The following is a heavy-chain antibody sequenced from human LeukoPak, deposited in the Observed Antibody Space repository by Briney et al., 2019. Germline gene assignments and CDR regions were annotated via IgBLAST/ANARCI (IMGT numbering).Heavy chain of an antibody. V-gene: IGHV3-23*01. J-gene: IGHJ4*02. CDR3: AKGSSASRPYYFDY. CDR2: ISGSGVST. Sequence: GGSLRLSCAASGFTFSSYAMSWVRQAPGKGLEGVSAISGSGVSTYYADSVKGRFTISRDNSKNTLYLQMNSLRVEDTAVYYCAKGSSASRPYYFDYWGQGTLVTVSS. CDR1: GFTFSSYA. D-gene: IGHD6-6*01.